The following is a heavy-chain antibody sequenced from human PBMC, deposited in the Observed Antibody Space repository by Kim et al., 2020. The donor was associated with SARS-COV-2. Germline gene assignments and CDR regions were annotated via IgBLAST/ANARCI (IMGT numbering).Heavy chain of an antibody. V-gene: IGHV4-4*02. Sequence: SETLSLTCAVSGGSISSSNWWSWVRQPPGKGLEWIGEIYHSGSTNYNPSLKSRVTISVDKSKNQFSLKLSSVTAADTAVYYCARTNCSGGNCYPYAFDYWGQGTLVTVSS. CDR2: IYHSGST. J-gene: IGHJ4*02. D-gene: IGHD2-15*01. CDR1: GGSISSSNW. CDR3: ARTNCSGGNCYPYAFDY.